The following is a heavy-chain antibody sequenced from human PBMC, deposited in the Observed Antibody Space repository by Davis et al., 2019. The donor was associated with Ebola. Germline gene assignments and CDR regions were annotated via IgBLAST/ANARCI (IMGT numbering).Heavy chain of an antibody. J-gene: IGHJ2*01. CDR3: ARDRPPMVATEYWYFDL. V-gene: IGHV3-21*01. D-gene: IGHD5-12*01. CDR1: GFTFSSYA. Sequence: GGSLRLSCAASGFTFSSYAMHWVRQAPGKGLEWVSSISSSSSYIYYADSVKGRFTISRDNAKNSLYLQMNSLRAEDTAVYYCARDRPPMVATEYWYFDLWGRGTLVTVSS. CDR2: ISSSSSYI.